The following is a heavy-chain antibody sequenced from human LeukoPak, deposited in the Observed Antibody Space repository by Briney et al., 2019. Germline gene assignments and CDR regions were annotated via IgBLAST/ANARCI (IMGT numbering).Heavy chain of an antibody. CDR2: IWYDGSNK. V-gene: IGHV3-33*01. J-gene: IGHJ5*02. CDR1: GFTFSSYG. D-gene: IGHD2-2*01. Sequence: GGSLRLSCAASGFTFSSYGMHWVRQAPGKGLEWVAVIWYDGSNKYYADSVKGRFTISRDNSKNTLYLQMNSLRAEDTAVYYCARDARYCSSTSCYEDWFDPWGQGTLVTVSS. CDR3: ARDARYCSSTSCYEDWFDP.